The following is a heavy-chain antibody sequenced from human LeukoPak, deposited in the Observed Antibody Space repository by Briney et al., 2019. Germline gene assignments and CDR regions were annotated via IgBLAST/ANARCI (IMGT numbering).Heavy chain of an antibody. CDR2: IYYSGST. V-gene: IGHV4-61*01. D-gene: IGHD1-26*01. CDR3: ARSVGATTQPDY. CDR1: GGSISSGSYY. Sequence: PSETLSLTCTVSGGSISSGSYYWGWIRQPPGKGLEWIGYIYYSGSTNYNPSLKSRVTISVDTSKNQFSLKLSSVTAADTAVYYCARSVGATTQPDYWGQGTLVTVSS. J-gene: IGHJ4*02.